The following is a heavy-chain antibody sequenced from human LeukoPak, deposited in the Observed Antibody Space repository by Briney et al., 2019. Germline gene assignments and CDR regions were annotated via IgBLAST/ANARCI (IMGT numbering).Heavy chain of an antibody. D-gene: IGHD3-10*01. CDR2: INPNSGGT. Sequence: GASVKVSCKASGYTLTGYYMHWVRQAPGQGLEWMGWINPNSGGTNYAQKFQGRVTMTRDTSISTAYMELSRLRSDDTAVYYCARSDTTMVRGVITPLGYWGQGTLVTVSS. CDR3: ARSDTTMVRGVITPLGY. CDR1: GYTLTGYY. V-gene: IGHV1-2*02. J-gene: IGHJ4*02.